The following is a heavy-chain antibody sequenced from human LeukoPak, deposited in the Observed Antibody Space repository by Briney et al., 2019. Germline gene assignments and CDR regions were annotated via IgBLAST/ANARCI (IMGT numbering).Heavy chain of an antibody. CDR3: ARAGYDSSGYYYRAFDI. CDR2: IYSGGST. CDR1: GFTVSSNY. J-gene: IGHJ3*02. V-gene: IGHV3-53*01. Sequence: GGSLRLSCAASGFTVSSNYMSWVRQAPGKGLEWVSVIYSGGSTYYADSVKGRFTISRDNSKNTLYLQMNSLRAEDTAVYYCARAGYDSSGYYYRAFDIWGQGTMVTVSS. D-gene: IGHD3-22*01.